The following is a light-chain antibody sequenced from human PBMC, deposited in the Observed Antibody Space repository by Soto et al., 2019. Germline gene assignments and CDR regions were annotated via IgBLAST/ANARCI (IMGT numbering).Light chain of an antibody. CDR2: AAS. CDR1: QSISSY. CDR3: QQSYSTLFT. J-gene: IGKJ3*01. V-gene: IGKV1-39*01. Sequence: DIQMTQSPSSLSASVGDGVTITCRASQSISSYLNWYQQKPGKAPRLLIYAASSLQSGVPSRFSGSGSGTDFTLTISSLQPEDVATYYCQQSYSTLFTFGPGTKVDIK.